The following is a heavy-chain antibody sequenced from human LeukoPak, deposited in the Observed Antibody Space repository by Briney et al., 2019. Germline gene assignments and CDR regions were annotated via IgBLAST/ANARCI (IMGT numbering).Heavy chain of an antibody. CDR3: ARGPDTRGYSYYFDY. Sequence: SETLSLTCTVSGGSINNYYWSWIRQPAGKGLEWIGRIYGSGSTNYSPSLKSRVTMSVDTSKTQFSLRLSSVTAADTAVYYCARGPDTRGYSYYFDYWGQGTLVSVSS. CDR2: IYGSGST. D-gene: IGHD5-18*01. V-gene: IGHV4-4*07. CDR1: GGSINNYY. J-gene: IGHJ4*02.